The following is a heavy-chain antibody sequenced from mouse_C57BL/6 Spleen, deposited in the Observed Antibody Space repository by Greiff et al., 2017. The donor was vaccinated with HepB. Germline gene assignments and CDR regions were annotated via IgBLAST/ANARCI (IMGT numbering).Heavy chain of an antibody. Sequence: QVQLQQPGTELVKPGASVKLSCKASGYTFTSYWMHWVKQRPGQGLEWIGNINPSNGGTNYNEKFKSKATLTVDKSSSTAYMQLSSLTSEDSAVYYCARERGYHYGSKEGFAYWGQGTLVTVSA. CDR2: INPSNGGT. CDR1: GYTFTSYW. D-gene: IGHD1-1*01. V-gene: IGHV1-53*01. CDR3: ARERGYHYGSKEGFAY. J-gene: IGHJ3*01.